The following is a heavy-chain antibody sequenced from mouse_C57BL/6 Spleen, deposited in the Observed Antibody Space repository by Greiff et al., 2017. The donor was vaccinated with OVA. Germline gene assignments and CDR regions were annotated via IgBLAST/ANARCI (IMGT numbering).Heavy chain of an antibody. CDR1: GFTFSSYT. J-gene: IGHJ4*01. CDR2: ISGGGGNT. CDR3: ARHPPLYYSNYAMDY. V-gene: IGHV5-9*01. D-gene: IGHD2-5*01. Sequence: EVMLVESGGGLVKPGGSLKLSCAASGFTFSSYTMSWVRQTPEKRLEWVATISGGGGNTYYPDSVKGRFTISRDNAKNTLYLQMSSLRSEDTALYDCARHPPLYYSNYAMDYWGQGTSVTVSS.